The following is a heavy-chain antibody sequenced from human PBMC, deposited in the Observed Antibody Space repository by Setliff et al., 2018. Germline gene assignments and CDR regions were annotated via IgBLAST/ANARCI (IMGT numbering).Heavy chain of an antibody. CDR3: FGAGTCSH. J-gene: IGHJ4*02. CDR1: GLSYTNDC. Sequence: PGGSLRLSCTASGLSYTNDCVSWVRQAPGKGLEWLASINPHGSEKYYADSVKGRFTISRDNAKNSLSLQMNNLRTEDTAVYYCFGAGTCSHWGQGTLVTVSS. CDR2: INPHGSEK. V-gene: IGHV3-7*01. D-gene: IGHD3-10*01.